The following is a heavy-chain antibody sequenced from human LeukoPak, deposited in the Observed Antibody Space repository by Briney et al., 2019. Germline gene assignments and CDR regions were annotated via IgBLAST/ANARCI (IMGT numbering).Heavy chain of an antibody. CDR3: AREGEDGYDFDY. J-gene: IGHJ4*02. V-gene: IGHV1-69*13. CDR1: GGTFNSYA. CDR2: IIPILGTA. D-gene: IGHD5-12*01. Sequence: SVKVSCKASGGTFNSYAISWVRQAPGRGLEWMGGIIPILGTANYAQKFQGRVTITADESTSTAYMELSSLRSEDTAIYYCAREGEDGYDFDYWGQGTLVTVSS.